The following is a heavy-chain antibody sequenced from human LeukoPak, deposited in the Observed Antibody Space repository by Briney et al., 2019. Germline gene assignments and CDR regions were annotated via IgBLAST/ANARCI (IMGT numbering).Heavy chain of an antibody. V-gene: IGHV4-39*07. D-gene: IGHD6-19*01. Sequence: PSETLSLTCTVSNGSIITSSYSWGWIRQPPGKGLEWIGSIYYRGRTYYSPSLKSRVTISVDTSKNQFSLKLSSVTAADTAVYYCARPSSGWYRAYYFDYWGQGTLVTVSS. J-gene: IGHJ4*02. CDR2: IYYRGRT. CDR1: NGSIITSSYS. CDR3: ARPSSGWYRAYYFDY.